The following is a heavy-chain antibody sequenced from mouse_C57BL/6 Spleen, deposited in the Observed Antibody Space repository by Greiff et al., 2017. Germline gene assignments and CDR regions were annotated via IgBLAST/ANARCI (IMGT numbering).Heavy chain of an antibody. Sequence: VQLQQSGAELVRPGASVKLSCTASGFNIKDDYMHWVKQRPEQGLEWIGWIDPENGDTEYASKFQGKANITADTSSNTAYLQLSSLTSEDTAVYYYTRYPGGYFDVWGTGTTVTVSS. CDR1: GFNIKDDY. CDR3: TRYPGGYFDV. J-gene: IGHJ1*03. V-gene: IGHV14-4*01. CDR2: IDPENGDT.